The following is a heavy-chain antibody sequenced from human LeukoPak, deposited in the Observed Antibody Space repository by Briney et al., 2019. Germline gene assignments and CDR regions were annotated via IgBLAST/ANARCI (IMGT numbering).Heavy chain of an antibody. J-gene: IGHJ4*02. V-gene: IGHV1-18*01. D-gene: IGHD3-22*01. CDR3: ARVPRYYYDSSGYLDY. CDR1: SYTFTSYG. CDR2: ISAYNGNT. Sequence: ASVKVSCKACSYTFTSYGISWVRQAPGQGLEWMGWISAYNGNTNYAQKLKGRVTMTTDTSTSTAYMELRSLRSDDTAVYYCARVPRYYYDSSGYLDYWGQGTLVTVPS.